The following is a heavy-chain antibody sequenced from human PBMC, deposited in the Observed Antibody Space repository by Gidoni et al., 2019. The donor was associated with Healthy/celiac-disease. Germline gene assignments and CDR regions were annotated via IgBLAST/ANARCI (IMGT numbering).Heavy chain of an antibody. CDR2: ISSSGSTI. CDR3: ARDRRFYSFDY. J-gene: IGHJ4*02. CDR1: GFTFSSYE. Sequence: EVQLVESGGGLVQPGGSLRLSCAASGFTFSSYEMNWVRQAPGKGLEWVSYISSSGSTIYYADSVKGRFTISRDNAKNSLYLQMNSLRAEDTAVYYCARDRRFYSFDYWGQGTLVTVSS. V-gene: IGHV3-48*03.